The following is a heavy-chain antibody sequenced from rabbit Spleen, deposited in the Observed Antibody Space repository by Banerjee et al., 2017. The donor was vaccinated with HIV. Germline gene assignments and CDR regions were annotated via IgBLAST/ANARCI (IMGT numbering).Heavy chain of an antibody. J-gene: IGHJ2*01. CDR2: IDTNDGDT. D-gene: IGHD1-1*01. CDR3: ARNYVNAFDP. Sequence: QSLEESGGDLVKPGASLTLTCTASGFSFSSNWICWVRQAPGKGLEWIACIDTNDGDTDYANWPKGRFTISKPSSTTVTLQMTSLTAADTATYFCARNYVNAFDPWGQGTRVTVS. CDR1: GFSFSSNW. V-gene: IGHV1S40*01.